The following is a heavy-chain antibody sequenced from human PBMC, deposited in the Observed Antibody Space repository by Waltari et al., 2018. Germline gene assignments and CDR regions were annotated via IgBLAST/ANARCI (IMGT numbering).Heavy chain of an antibody. J-gene: IGHJ1*01. V-gene: IGHV1-2*02. CDR1: GYTFTGYY. CDR3: AGAVLVVYPFQH. Sequence: QVQLVQSGAEVKKPGASVKVSCKASGYTFTGYYMHWVRQAPGQGLEWMGWSKPSSGGTNLAKKFQGRVTITRDTSISTAYMELSRLRSDDTAVYYCAGAVLVVYPFQHWGQGTLVTVSS. D-gene: IGHD2-8*02. CDR2: SKPSSGGT.